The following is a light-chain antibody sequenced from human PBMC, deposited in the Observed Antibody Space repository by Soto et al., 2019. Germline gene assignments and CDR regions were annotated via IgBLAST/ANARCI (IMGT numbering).Light chain of an antibody. Sequence: DIQMTQSPSSLSASVGDRVTITCRASQGITIYLAWYQQKPGKVPKLLIYAASTLQSVFPSRFSGSGSGTDFTLTISSLQPEDVATYYCQRYNTTPLTFGGGTKVDLK. CDR2: AAS. J-gene: IGKJ4*01. CDR3: QRYNTTPLT. V-gene: IGKV1-27*01. CDR1: QGITIY.